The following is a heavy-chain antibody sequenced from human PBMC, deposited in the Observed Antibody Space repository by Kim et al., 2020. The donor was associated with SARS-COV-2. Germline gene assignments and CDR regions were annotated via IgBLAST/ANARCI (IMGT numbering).Heavy chain of an antibody. CDR3: TTRAAAGTYYYYGMDV. J-gene: IGHJ6*02. CDR2: IKSKTDGGTT. Sequence: GGSLRLSCAASGFTFSNAWMSWVRQAPGKGLEWVGRIKSKTDGGTTDYAAPVKGRFTISRDDSKNTLYLQMNSLKTEDTAVYYCTTRAAAGTYYYYGMDVWGQGTTVTVSS. D-gene: IGHD6-13*01. CDR1: GFTFSNAW. V-gene: IGHV3-15*01.